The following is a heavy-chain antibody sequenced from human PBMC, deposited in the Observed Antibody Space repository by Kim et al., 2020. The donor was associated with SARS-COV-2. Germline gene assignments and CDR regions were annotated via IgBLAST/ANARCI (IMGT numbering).Heavy chain of an antibody. CDR2: ISYDGSNK. J-gene: IGHJ4*02. CDR1: GFTFSSYG. V-gene: IGHV3-30*18. CDR3: AKAFFGFSSDY. D-gene: IGHD3-3*01. Sequence: GGSLRLSCAASGFTFSSYGMHWVRQAPGKGLEWVAVISYDGSNKYYADSVKGRFTISRDNSKNTLYLQMNSLRAEDTAVYYCAKAFFGFSSDYLGQGTLVTVSS.